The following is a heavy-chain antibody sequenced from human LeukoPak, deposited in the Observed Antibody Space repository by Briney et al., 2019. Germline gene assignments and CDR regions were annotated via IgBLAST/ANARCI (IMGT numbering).Heavy chain of an antibody. CDR3: ATQRVTMVRGVILFDY. V-gene: IGHV1-24*01. Sequence: ASVTVSCKVSGYTLTELSMHWVRQAPGKGLEWMGGFDPEDGETIYAQKFQGRVTMTEDTSTDTAYMELSSLRSEDTAVYYCATQRVTMVRGVILFDYWGQGTLVTVSS. D-gene: IGHD3-10*01. CDR1: GYTLTELS. CDR2: FDPEDGET. J-gene: IGHJ4*02.